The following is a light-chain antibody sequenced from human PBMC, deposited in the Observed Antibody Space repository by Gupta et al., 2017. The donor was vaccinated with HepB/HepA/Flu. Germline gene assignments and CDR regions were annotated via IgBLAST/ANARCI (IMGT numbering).Light chain of an antibody. CDR2: GAS. V-gene: IGKV3-20*01. Sequence: IVLTQSPGTLSLSPGERATLSCRASQSLSSTYLAWYQQKPGQAPRLLIYGASTRATGSPDRFSGSGSETDFTLTINRRDPEDFAVYFCHQYGSSPWTFGQGTQVEVK. CDR1: QSLSSTY. CDR3: HQYGSSPWT. J-gene: IGKJ1*01.